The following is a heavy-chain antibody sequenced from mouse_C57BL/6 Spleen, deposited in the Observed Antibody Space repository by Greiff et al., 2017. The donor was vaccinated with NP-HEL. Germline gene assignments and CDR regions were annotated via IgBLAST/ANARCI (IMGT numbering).Heavy chain of an antibody. V-gene: IGHV5-4*01. CDR3: ARDAPPDYDEFAY. J-gene: IGHJ3*01. CDR1: GFTFSSYA. D-gene: IGHD2-4*01. Sequence: EVMLVESGGGLVKPGGSLKLSCAASGFTFSSYAMSWVRQTPEKRLEWVATISDGGSYTYYPDNVKGRFTISRDNAKNNLYLQMSHLKSEDTAMYYCARDAPPDYDEFAYWGQGTLVTVSA. CDR2: ISDGGSYT.